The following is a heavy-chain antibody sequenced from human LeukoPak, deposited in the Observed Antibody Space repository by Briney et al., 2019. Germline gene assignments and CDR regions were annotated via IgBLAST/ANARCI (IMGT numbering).Heavy chain of an antibody. CDR3: ARVSYYYGSGSLSHFDY. D-gene: IGHD3-10*01. J-gene: IGHJ4*02. Sequence: PGGSLRLSCAASGFILSNYRINWVRQAPGKGLEWVSYISSSGNSREYADPVKGRFTISRDNARDSLHLQMNSLRAEDTAVYYCARVSYYYGSGSLSHFDYWGQGTLVTVSS. CDR1: GFILSNYR. V-gene: IGHV3-21*04. CDR2: ISSSGNSR.